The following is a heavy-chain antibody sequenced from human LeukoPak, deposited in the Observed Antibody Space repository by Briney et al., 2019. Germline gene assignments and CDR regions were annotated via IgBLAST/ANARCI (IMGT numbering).Heavy chain of an antibody. CDR3: AKDGAARSPYYYYYMDV. V-gene: IGHV3-74*01. D-gene: IGHD6-6*01. CDR1: GFTFSSYW. CDR2: INSDGSST. J-gene: IGHJ6*03. Sequence: GGSLRLSCAASGFTFSSYWMHWVRQAPGKGLVWVSRINSDGSSTSYADSVKGRFTISRDNSKNSLYLQMNSLRAEDTALYYCAKDGAARSPYYYYYMDVWGKGTTVTVSS.